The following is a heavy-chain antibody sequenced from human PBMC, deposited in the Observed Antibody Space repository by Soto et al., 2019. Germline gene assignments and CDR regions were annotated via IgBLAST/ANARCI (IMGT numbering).Heavy chain of an antibody. V-gene: IGHV4-38-2*01. J-gene: IGHJ4*02. CDR1: GYSISSGYY. CDR2: IYESGRT. D-gene: IGHD1-26*01. Sequence: PSETLSLTCAVSGYSISSGYYWGWIRQLPGKGLEWIGSIYESGRTYYNPSLKSRVTVSVDTSKNLLSLKLSLVTAADTAVYYCARNAGSLKPDFDYWGQGTLVTV. CDR3: ARNAGSLKPDFDY.